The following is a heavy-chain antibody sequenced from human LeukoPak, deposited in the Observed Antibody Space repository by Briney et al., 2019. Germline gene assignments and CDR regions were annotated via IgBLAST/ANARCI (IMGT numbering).Heavy chain of an antibody. V-gene: IGHV3-9*01. CDR1: GFTFSSYS. Sequence: GGSLRLSCAASGFTFSSYSMNWVRQAPGKGLEWVSCISWNSGSIGYADSVKGRFTISRDNAKNSLYLQMNSLRAEDTALYYCAKDMATVTMAYGMDVWGQGTTVTVSS. J-gene: IGHJ6*02. D-gene: IGHD4-17*01. CDR3: AKDMATVTMAYGMDV. CDR2: ISWNSGSI.